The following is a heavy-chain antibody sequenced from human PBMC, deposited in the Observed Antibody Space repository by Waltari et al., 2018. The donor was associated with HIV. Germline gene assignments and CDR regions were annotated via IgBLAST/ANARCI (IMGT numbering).Heavy chain of an antibody. CDR2: FDPEQGKQ. CDR1: GYTLSELS. D-gene: IGHD2-15*01. J-gene: IGHJ5*02. V-gene: IGHV1-24*01. CDR3: TTEGLYCSGGTCYSRFDP. Sequence: QVPLVQSGAEVKKPVASVKVSCKVSGYTLSELSMHWVRQAPGKGLEWMGGFDPEQGKQIYAQNTQGRVTMTEDAATDTAYMELSSLRSEDTAVYYCTTEGLYCSGGTCYSRFDPWGQGTLVTVSS.